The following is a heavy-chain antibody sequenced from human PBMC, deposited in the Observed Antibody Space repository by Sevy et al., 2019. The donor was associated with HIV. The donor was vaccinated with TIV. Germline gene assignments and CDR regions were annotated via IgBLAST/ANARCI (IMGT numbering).Heavy chain of an antibody. CDR2: INHSGST. J-gene: IGHJ6*02. CDR3: AREYYDFWSGYPTANYGMDV. V-gene: IGHV4-34*01. D-gene: IGHD3-3*01. CDR1: GGSFSGYY. Sequence: SETLSLTCAVYGGSFSGYYWSWIRQPPGKGLEWIGEINHSGSTNYNPSLKSRVTISVDTSKNQFSLKLSSVTAADTAVYYCAREYYDFWSGYPTANYGMDVWGQWTTVTVSS.